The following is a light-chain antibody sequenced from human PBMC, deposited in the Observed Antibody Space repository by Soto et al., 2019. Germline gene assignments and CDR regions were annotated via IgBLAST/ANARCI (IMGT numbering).Light chain of an antibody. Sequence: EIVLTQSPATLTVSPGERATLSCRASQSVSSNLAGYQQKPGQAPRLLIYGASTRATGIPARFSGSGSGTGFTLTISSLQSEDFAVYYCQQYNNWPQTFGQGTKVDI. J-gene: IGKJ1*01. CDR1: QSVSSN. CDR2: GAS. CDR3: QQYNNWPQT. V-gene: IGKV3-15*01.